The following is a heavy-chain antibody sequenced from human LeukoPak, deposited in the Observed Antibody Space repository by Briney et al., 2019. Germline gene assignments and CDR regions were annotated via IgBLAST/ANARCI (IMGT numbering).Heavy chain of an antibody. J-gene: IGHJ4*02. CDR3: ARDFGTRGYYVDY. V-gene: IGHV4-59*12. Sequence: SETLSLTCTVSGGSITSYYWSWIRQPPGKGLEWIGYIYYTGSTNYNPSLKSRVTISLDTSKNQFSLKLSSVTAADTAVYYCARDFGTRGYYVDYWGPGTLITVSS. CDR1: GGSITSYY. D-gene: IGHD3-22*01. CDR2: IYYTGST.